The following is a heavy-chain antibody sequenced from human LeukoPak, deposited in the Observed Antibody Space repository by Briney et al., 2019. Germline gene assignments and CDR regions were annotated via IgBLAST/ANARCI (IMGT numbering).Heavy chain of an antibody. V-gene: IGHV4-4*08. D-gene: IGHD6-13*01. J-gene: IGHJ4*02. CDR1: GGSISYNY. CDR3: ARLHSSSSWFPFDY. Sequence: PSETLSLTCTVSGGSISYNYWGWIRQPPGKGLEWIGFMYTSGSTNYNPSLKSRVTISVDTSKNQFSLKLSSVTAADTALYYCARLHSSSSWFPFDYWGQGTLVTVSS. CDR2: MYTSGST.